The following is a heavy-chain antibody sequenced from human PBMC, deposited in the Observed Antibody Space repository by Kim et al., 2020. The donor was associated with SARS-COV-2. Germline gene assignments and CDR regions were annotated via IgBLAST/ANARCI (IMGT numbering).Heavy chain of an antibody. J-gene: IGHJ4*02. CDR3: ARDHETTSSGFEY. D-gene: IGHD1-1*01. V-gene: IGHV4-4*02. CDR1: GGSISSNHW. CDR2: IFRNGNT. Sequence: SETLSLTCTVSGGSISSNHWWRWVRQAPGGRPEWIAEIFRNGNTNYNPSLRSRVTISMDKSKNQFYLKLDSVTAADTAFYYCARDHETTSSGFEYWGQGILVTVSS.